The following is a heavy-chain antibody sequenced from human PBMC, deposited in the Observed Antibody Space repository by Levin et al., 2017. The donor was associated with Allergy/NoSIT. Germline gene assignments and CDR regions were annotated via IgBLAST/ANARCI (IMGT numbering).Heavy chain of an antibody. D-gene: IGHD3-22*01. CDR2: IYSSGST. J-gene: IGHJ3*02. V-gene: IGHV4-4*07. CDR3: ARSGYYDTTGSRDAFDS. Sequence: SETLSLTCTVSGGSISSYYWSWIRQPAGKGLEWIGRIYSSGSTNYNPSLKSRVTVSLDTSKNQFSLKLSSVTAADTAVFYCARSGYYDTTGSRDAFDSWGQGTMVTVSS. CDR1: GGSISSYY.